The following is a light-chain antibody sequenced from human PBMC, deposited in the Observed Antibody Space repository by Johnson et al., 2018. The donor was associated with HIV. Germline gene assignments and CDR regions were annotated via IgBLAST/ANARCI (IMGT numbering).Light chain of an antibody. CDR3: GTWDSSLSAYV. J-gene: IGLJ1*01. Sequence: QSVLTQPPSVSAAPGQKVTISCSGSSSNIGNNYVSWYQQLPGTAPKLLIYENNKRPSGIPARFSGSQSGHSAPLGITGLPPGDEADYYCGTWDSSLSAYVFGTGTKVTVL. CDR1: SSNIGNNY. CDR2: ENN. V-gene: IGLV1-51*02.